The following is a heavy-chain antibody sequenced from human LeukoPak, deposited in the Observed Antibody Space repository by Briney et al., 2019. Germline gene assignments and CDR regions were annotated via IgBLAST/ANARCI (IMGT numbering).Heavy chain of an antibody. Sequence: PVASVKVSCKASGGTFSSYAISWVRQAPGQGLEWMGGIIPIFGTANYAQKFQGRVTITTDESTSTAYMELSSLRSEDTAVYYCARGFSYDFWSGGNAFDYWGQGTLVTVSS. J-gene: IGHJ4*02. CDR3: ARGFSYDFWSGGNAFDY. D-gene: IGHD3-3*01. CDR2: IIPIFGTA. V-gene: IGHV1-69*05. CDR1: GGTFSSYA.